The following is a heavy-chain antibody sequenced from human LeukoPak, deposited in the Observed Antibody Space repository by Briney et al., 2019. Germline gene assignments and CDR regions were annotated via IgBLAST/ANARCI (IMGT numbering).Heavy chain of an antibody. Sequence: ASVKVSCKASGYTFTGYYMHWVRQAPGQGLEWMGWIIPNSGGTNYAQKFQGRVTMTRDTSISTAYMELSRLRSDDTAVYYCARDTGSRYYDSSGSFDYWGQGTLVTVSS. CDR3: ARDTGSRYYDSSGSFDY. J-gene: IGHJ4*02. CDR2: IIPNSGGT. CDR1: GYTFTGYY. D-gene: IGHD3-22*01. V-gene: IGHV1-2*02.